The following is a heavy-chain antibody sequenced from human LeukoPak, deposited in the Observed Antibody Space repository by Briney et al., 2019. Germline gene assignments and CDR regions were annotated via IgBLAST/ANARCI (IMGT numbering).Heavy chain of an antibody. CDR2: SYTSGRP. J-gene: IGHJ6*03. CDR1: GGSISRGSYH. D-gene: IGHD3-10*01. CDR3: ARAGGIFRGIYSSAKNYYMGV. V-gene: IGHV4-61*02. Sequence: TLSLTCTVSGGSISRGSYHWCWIGQPPGKELEWVGRSYTSGRPNYDPCLSSRVTISVDTSKNQFSLKLSSVTAADTAAYYCARAGGIFRGIYSSAKNYYMGVWGKGTTVTVSS.